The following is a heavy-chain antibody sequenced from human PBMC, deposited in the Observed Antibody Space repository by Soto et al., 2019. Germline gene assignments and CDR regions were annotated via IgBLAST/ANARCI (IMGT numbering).Heavy chain of an antibody. CDR2: INAGNGNA. V-gene: IGHV1-3*01. Sequence: GASVKVSCKASGYSFTNYAMHWVRQAPGQRLEWMGWINAGNGNAYYSQKFQGRVTITRDTSASTAHMELSSLRSEDTAVYYCARAPYGGSLDFWGRGILVTVSS. CDR1: GYSFTNYA. CDR3: ARAPYGGSLDF. J-gene: IGHJ4*02. D-gene: IGHD4-17*01.